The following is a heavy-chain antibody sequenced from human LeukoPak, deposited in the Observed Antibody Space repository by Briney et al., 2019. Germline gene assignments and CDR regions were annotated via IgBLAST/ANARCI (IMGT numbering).Heavy chain of an antibody. D-gene: IGHD2-21*01. V-gene: IGHV3-53*01. Sequence: PGGSLRLSCAASGFTVSSNYMSWVRQAPGKGLEWVSVIYGGGSTDYADSVKGQFTISRDNLKNTLYLQMNSLRAEDTAVYYCARGGSGDIFDIWGQGTMVTVSS. CDR2: IYGGGST. J-gene: IGHJ3*02. CDR1: GFTVSSNY. CDR3: ARGGSGDIFDI.